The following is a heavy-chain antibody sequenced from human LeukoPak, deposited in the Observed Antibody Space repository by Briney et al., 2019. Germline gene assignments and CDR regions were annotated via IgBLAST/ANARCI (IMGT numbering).Heavy chain of an antibody. J-gene: IGHJ4*02. CDR3: ARERGVGYTLEY. CDR2: ISAYNGNT. D-gene: IGHD2-2*02. CDR1: GYSFTDYY. V-gene: IGHV1-18*04. Sequence: ASVKDSCKAPGYSFTDYYMHWVRQAPGQGLEWMGWISAYNGNTNYAQKLQGRVTMTTDTSTSTAYMELRSLRSDDTAVYYCARERGVGYTLEYWGQGTLVTVSS.